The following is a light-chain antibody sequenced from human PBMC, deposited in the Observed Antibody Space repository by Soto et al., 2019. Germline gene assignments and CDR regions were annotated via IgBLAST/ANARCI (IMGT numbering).Light chain of an antibody. J-gene: IGLJ2*01. CDR3: SSYTSSSTLV. Sequence: QSALTQPASVSGSHGQSITISCTGTSSDVGGYNYVSRYQQHPGKVPKLMIYEVSNRPSGVSNRFSGSKSGNTASLTISGLQAEDEADYYCSSYTSSSTLVFGGGTKLTVL. CDR1: SSDVGGYNY. CDR2: EVS. V-gene: IGLV2-14*01.